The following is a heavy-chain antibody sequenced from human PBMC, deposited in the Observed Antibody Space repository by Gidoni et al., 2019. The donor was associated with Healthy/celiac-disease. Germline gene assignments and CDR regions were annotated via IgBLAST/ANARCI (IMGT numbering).Heavy chain of an antibody. Sequence: QVQLVEPGGGVVQPGRSLRLSCAAAGFTSSSYVMHWFRQAPGKGLEWVAVICYDGTNIYYADSVKGRFTISRYNSKNTLYLQMNSLGAEDTAVYYCARGSSTRTYYYYGMDVWGQGTTVTVSS. CDR3: ARGSSTRTYYYYGMDV. D-gene: IGHD2-2*01. CDR1: GFTSSSYV. CDR2: ICYDGTNI. J-gene: IGHJ6*02. V-gene: IGHV3-33*01.